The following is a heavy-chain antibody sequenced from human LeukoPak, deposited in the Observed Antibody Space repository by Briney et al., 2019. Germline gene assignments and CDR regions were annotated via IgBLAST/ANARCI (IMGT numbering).Heavy chain of an antibody. Sequence: GGSLRLSCAASGFTFSGSAMHWVRQASGKGLERVGRIRSKANSYATAYAASVKGRFTISRDDSKNTAYLQMNSLKTEDTAVYYCTRGREYQLPGVDYYYGMDVWGQGTTVTVSS. J-gene: IGHJ6*02. D-gene: IGHD2-2*01. CDR2: IRSKANSYAT. V-gene: IGHV3-73*01. CDR1: GFTFSGSA. CDR3: TRGREYQLPGVDYYYGMDV.